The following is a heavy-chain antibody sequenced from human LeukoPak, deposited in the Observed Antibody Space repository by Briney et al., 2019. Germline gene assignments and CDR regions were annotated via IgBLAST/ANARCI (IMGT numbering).Heavy chain of an antibody. Sequence: PSETLSLTCTVSGGSISSYYWGWIRPPPGQGLEWIGYIYYSGSTNYNPSLKSRVTISVDTSKHQFSLKLSSVTAADTAVYYCARGSDYGEPFDYWGQGTLVTVSS. CDR2: IYYSGST. J-gene: IGHJ4*02. CDR3: ARGSDYGEPFDY. CDR1: GGSISSYY. V-gene: IGHV4-59*01. D-gene: IGHD4-17*01.